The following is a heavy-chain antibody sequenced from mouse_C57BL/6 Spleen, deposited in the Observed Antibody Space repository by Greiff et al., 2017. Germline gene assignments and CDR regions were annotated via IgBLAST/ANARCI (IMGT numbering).Heavy chain of an antibody. D-gene: IGHD3-3*01. CDR3: ARGRDPGV. V-gene: IGHV5-17*01. CDR1: GFTFSDYG. J-gene: IGHJ1*03. Sequence: EVKLVESGGGLVKPGGSLKLSCAASGFTFSDYGMHWVRQAPEKGLEWVAYISSGSSTIYYADTVKGRFTISRDKAKNTLFLQVTSLRSEDTAMYYCARGRDPGVWGTGTTVTVSS. CDR2: ISSGSSTI.